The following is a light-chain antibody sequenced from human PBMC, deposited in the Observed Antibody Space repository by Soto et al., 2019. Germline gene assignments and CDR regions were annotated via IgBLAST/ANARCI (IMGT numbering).Light chain of an antibody. CDR1: SSDVGGYTY. J-gene: IGLJ1*01. CDR3: CSYTTSSTYV. CDR2: DVR. V-gene: IGLV2-14*01. Sequence: QSVLTQPASVSGSPGQSITISCTGTSSDVGGYTYVSWYQQHPGKAPKLMIYDVRNRPSGVSNRFSGSKSGNTASLTISGLQAEDEADYYCCSYTTSSTYVFGTGTKVTVL.